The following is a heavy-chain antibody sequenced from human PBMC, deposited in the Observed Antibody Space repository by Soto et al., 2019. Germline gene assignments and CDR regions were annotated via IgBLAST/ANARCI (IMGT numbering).Heavy chain of an antibody. D-gene: IGHD3-3*02. Sequence: GGSLRLSCAASGFTFSSYWMHWVRQAPGKGLVWVSRINSDGSSTSYADSVKGRFTISRDNAKNTLHLQMNSLRAEDTALYYCASGSIYGDYDYWGQGTLVTVSS. CDR2: INSDGSST. J-gene: IGHJ4*02. V-gene: IGHV3-74*01. CDR3: ASGSIYGDYDY. CDR1: GFTFSSYW.